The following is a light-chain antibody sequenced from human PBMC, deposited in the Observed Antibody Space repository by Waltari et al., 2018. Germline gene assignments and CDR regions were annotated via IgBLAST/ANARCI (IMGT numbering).Light chain of an antibody. CDR1: DTGPRS. CDR2: GDT. V-gene: IGLV3-21*03. CDR3: QVWDSRSGHVV. J-gene: IGLJ2*01. Sequence: YALTQPPPVSAAPGNTTSLPCGGDDTGPRSGHWYQQKSGQAPILVMYGDTARPSGIPERFSGSNSGNTATLTITRGAVGDEADYYGQVWDSRSGHVVFGGGTKLTVL.